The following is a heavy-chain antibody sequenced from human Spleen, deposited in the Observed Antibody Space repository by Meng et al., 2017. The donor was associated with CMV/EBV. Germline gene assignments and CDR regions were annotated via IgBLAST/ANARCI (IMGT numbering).Heavy chain of an antibody. CDR2: IRYDGSNK. J-gene: IGHJ6*02. CDR3: AKDPNPRPYYDSSGYWLGYYGMDV. CDR1: GFTFSRYG. V-gene: IGHV3-30*02. Sequence: GESLKISCAASGFTFSRYGMHWVRQAPGKGLDWVAFIRYDGSNKYYADSVKGRFTISRDNSKNTLYLQMNSLRAEDTAVYYCAKDPNPRPYYDSSGYWLGYYGMDVWGQGTTVTVSS. D-gene: IGHD3-22*01.